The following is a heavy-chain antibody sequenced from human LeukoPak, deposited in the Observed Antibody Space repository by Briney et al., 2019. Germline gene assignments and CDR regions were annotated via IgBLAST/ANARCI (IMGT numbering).Heavy chain of an antibody. Sequence: TGGSLRLSCAASGFTFSSYSMNWVRQAPGKGLGWVSSISSSSSYIYYADSVKGRFTISRDNAKNSLYLQMNSLRAEDTAVYYCARGGSGWYHGYWGQGTLVTVSS. D-gene: IGHD6-19*01. J-gene: IGHJ4*02. V-gene: IGHV3-21*01. CDR1: GFTFSSYS. CDR3: ARGGSGWYHGY. CDR2: ISSSSSYI.